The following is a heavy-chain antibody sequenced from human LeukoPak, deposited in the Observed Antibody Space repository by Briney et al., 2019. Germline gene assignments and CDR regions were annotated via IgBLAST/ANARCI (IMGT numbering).Heavy chain of an antibody. CDR3: ARETVPLSVPDGSGSYYYYYYMDV. V-gene: IGHV3-21*01. Sequence: GGSLRLSCAASGFTFSDYSLNWVCQAPGKGLEWVSSIGSSGDFIYYADSVKGRFTISRDNAKKSLFLEMNSLRAEDTALYFCARETVPLSVPDGSGSYYYYYYMDVWGKGTTVTVSS. D-gene: IGHD3-22*01. CDR2: IGSSGDFI. J-gene: IGHJ6*03. CDR1: GFTFSDYS.